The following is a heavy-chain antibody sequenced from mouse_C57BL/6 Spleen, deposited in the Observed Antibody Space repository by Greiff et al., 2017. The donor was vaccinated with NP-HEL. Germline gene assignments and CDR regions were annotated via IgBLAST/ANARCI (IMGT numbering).Heavy chain of an antibody. CDR2: IYPGSGST. CDR1: GYTFTSYW. J-gene: IGHJ1*03. Sequence: QVQLQQPGAELVKPGASVKMSCKASGYTFTSYWITWVKQRPGQGLEWIGDIYPGSGSTTYNEKFKSKATLTVDTSSSTAYMQLSSLTSEDAAVYYCARTGTGYFDVWGTGTTVTVSS. CDR3: ARTGTGYFDV. V-gene: IGHV1-55*01. D-gene: IGHD4-1*01.